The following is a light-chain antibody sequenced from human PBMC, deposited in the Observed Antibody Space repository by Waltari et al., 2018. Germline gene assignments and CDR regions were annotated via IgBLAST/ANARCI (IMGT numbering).Light chain of an antibody. J-gene: IGLJ1*01. CDR1: SSDVGGYNY. CDR2: DVS. CDR3: SAHTSSSTPYV. V-gene: IGLV2-14*03. Sequence: QSALTQPASVSGSPGQSITISCTGTSSDVGGYNYVSWYQQHPGKAPKLMIYDVSNRPAGVSKRFSGSKSGNTASLTISGLQAEDEADYYCSAHTSSSTPYVFGTGTKVTVL.